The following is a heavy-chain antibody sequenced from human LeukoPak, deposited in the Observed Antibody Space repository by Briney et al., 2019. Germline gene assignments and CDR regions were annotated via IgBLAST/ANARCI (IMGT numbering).Heavy chain of an antibody. D-gene: IGHD3-22*01. CDR2: IYYSGST. J-gene: IGHJ3*02. CDR3: ARGPYSYDSSGAFDI. V-gene: IGHV4-39*07. CDR1: GGSISNSFYY. Sequence: SETLSLTCTVSGGSISNSFYYWGWIRQPPGKGLEWIGNIYYSGSTYYNASLQSRVTISIDTSKNQFSLKLSSVTAADTAVYFCARGPYSYDSSGAFDIWGQGTMVTVSS.